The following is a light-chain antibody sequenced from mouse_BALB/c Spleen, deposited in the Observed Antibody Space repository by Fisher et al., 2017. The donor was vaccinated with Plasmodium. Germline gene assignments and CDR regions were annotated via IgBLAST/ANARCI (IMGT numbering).Light chain of an antibody. CDR3: WQGTHLWT. CDR2: KVS. V-gene: IGKV1-135*01. Sequence: VITQSPLTLSVTIGQPASISCKSSQSLLNSYGSTYLHWYVQKPGQSPKLLIYKVSNRFSGVPDSFSGSGSGTDFTLKISRVEAEDLGLYYCWQGTHLWTFGGGTKLEIK. J-gene: IGKJ1*01. CDR1: QSLLNSYGSTY.